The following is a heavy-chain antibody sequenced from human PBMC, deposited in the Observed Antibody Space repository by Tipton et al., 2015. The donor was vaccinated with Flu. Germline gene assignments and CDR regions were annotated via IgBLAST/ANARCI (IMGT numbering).Heavy chain of an antibody. CDR1: GYSISTGYY. CDR3: ARHTGDSVRGVIDY. D-gene: IGHD3-10*02. CDR2: IHTSAGT. Sequence: TLSLTCVVSGYSISTGYYWGWIRQPPGRGLEWIGNIHTSAGTYYNLSLKSRVTISVDRSKNQFSLKLSSVTAADTAVYYCARHTGDSVRGVIDYWGQGTLVTVSS. J-gene: IGHJ4*02. V-gene: IGHV4-38-2*01.